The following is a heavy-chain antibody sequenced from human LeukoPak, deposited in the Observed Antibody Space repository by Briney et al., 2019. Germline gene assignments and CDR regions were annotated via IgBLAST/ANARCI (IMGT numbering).Heavy chain of an antibody. CDR2: ISGGGGST. CDR1: GFTFSSYA. J-gene: IGHJ5*02. Sequence: GGTLRLSCAASGFTFSSYAMSWVRRAPGKGLEWVSTISGGGGSTYYVDSVKGRFTISRDNSKNTLYLQMNSLRAEDTAVYYCAKDLGYCSSTSCYSWFDPWGQGTLVTVSS. V-gene: IGHV3-23*01. CDR3: AKDLGYCSSTSCYSWFDP. D-gene: IGHD2-2*01.